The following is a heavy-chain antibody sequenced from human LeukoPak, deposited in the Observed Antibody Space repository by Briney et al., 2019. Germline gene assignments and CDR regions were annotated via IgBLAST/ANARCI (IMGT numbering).Heavy chain of an antibody. V-gene: IGHV1-46*01. CDR2: INPSGGNT. CDR3: AGITIFGVVSI. D-gene: IGHD3-3*01. Sequence: ASVKVSCKASGYTFTSYYIHWVRQAPGQGLEWMGIINPSGGNTAYAQKFQGRVTVTRDTSTTTVYLELSSVAAADTAVYYCAGITIFGVVSIWGQGTLVTVSS. J-gene: IGHJ4*02. CDR1: GYTFTSYY.